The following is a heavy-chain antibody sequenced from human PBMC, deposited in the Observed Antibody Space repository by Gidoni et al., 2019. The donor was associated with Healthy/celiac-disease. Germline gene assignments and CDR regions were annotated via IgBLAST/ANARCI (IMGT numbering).Heavy chain of an antibody. CDR3: ARDRDSYGYGSDY. V-gene: IGHV1-69*08. CDR2: IIPILGIA. Sequence: QVQLVQSGAEVKKPGSSVKLSCKASGGTFSSYTISWVRQAPGQGLEWMGRIIPILGIANYAQKCQGRVTITADKSTSTAYMELSSLRSEDTAVYYCARDRDSYGYGSDYWGQGTLVTVSS. D-gene: IGHD5-18*01. J-gene: IGHJ4*02. CDR1: GGTFSSYT.